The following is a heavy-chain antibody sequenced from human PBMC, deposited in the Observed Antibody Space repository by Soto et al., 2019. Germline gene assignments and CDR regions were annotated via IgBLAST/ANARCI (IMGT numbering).Heavy chain of an antibody. V-gene: IGHV4-39*01. CDR3: ARQGEAVFGY. Sequence: SETLSLTCTVSGGSIRSGSHYWSWIRQHPWNGLELIGYIYYSGSTYYNPSLKSRITISVDTPKNQFSLKLSSVTAADTAVYYCARQGEAVFGYWGQGTLVTVSS. D-gene: IGHD3-16*01. CDR1: GGSIRSGSHY. J-gene: IGHJ4*02. CDR2: IYYSGST.